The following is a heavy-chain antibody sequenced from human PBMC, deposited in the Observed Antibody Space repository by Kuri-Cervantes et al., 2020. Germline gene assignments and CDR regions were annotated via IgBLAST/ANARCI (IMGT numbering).Heavy chain of an antibody. V-gene: IGHV3-23*01. CDR1: GFTFSSYA. CDR2: ISGSGGST. J-gene: IGHJ4*02. CDR3: AKEMATNVFDY. D-gene: IGHD5-24*01. Sequence: ETLSLTCAASGFTFSSYAMSWVRQAPGKGLEWVSAISGSGGSTYYADSVKGRFTISRDNSKNTLYLQMNSLRAEDTAVYYCAKEMATNVFDYWGQGTLVTVSS.